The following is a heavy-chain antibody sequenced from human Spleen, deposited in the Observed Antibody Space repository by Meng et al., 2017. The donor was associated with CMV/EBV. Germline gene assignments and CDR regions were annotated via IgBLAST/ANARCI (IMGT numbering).Heavy chain of an antibody. CDR1: GGTFSSSA. CDR2: IIPIFGTA. D-gene: IGHD3-16*01. J-gene: IGHJ4*02. CDR3: ARDLGIGFDY. Sequence: VSCTASGGTFSSSAISWVRQAPGQGLEWMGGIIPIFGTASYAQKFQGRVTITTDESTSTAYMELSSLRSEDTAVYYCARDLGIGFDYWGQGTLVTVSS. V-gene: IGHV1-69*05.